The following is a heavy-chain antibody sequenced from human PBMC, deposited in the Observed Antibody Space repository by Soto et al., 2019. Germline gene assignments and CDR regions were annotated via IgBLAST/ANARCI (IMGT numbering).Heavy chain of an antibody. V-gene: IGHV4-30-2*01. D-gene: IGHD1-26*01. CDR1: GGSISSGGYS. CDR3: ARGWVLRGGGFDY. CDR2: IYHSGST. J-gene: IGHJ4*02. Sequence: SETLSLTCAVSGGSISSGGYSWSWIRQPPGKGLEWIGYIYHSGSTYYNPSLKSRVTISVDRSKNQFTLKLSSVTAADTAVYYCARGWVLRGGGFDYWGQGTLVTVSS.